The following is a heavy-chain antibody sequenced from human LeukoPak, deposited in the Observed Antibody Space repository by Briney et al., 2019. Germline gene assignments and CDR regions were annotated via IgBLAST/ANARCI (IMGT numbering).Heavy chain of an antibody. CDR3: VTAGGTGDKYYFMDV. D-gene: IGHD6-13*01. Sequence: PGGSLRLSCAASGFTFDDYAMHWVRLAPGKGLEWVSGISWNSGYIGYADSVKSRFTISRDNSKNSLYLQMDSLRPEDTALYYCVTAGGTGDKYYFMDVWGKGTTVTVSS. CDR1: GFTFDDYA. V-gene: IGHV3-9*01. CDR2: ISWNSGYI. J-gene: IGHJ6*03.